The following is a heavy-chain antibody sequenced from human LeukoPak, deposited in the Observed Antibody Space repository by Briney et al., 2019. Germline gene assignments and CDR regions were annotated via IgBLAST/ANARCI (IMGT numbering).Heavy chain of an antibody. D-gene: IGHD1-26*01. CDR3: ARFSLVVGAMGYYFDY. J-gene: IGHJ4*02. CDR1: GFTFSSYW. CDR2: ISSSSSYI. Sequence: GSLRLSCAASGFTFSSYWMHWVRQAPGKGLEWVSSISSSSSYIFYADSVKGRFTISRDNAKNSLYLQMNSLRAEDTAVYYCARFSLVVGAMGYYFDYWGQGTLVTVSS. V-gene: IGHV3-21*06.